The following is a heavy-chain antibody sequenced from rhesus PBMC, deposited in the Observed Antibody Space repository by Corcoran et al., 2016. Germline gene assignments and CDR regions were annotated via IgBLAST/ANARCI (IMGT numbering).Heavy chain of an antibody. CDR2: IGGTSGNT. D-gene: IGHD3-40*01. V-gene: IGHV4-165*02. Sequence: QVQLQESGPGLVKPSETLSLPCAVSGGSISGYYWSWIRQPPGKGLEWIGYIGGTSGNTDYNPSLKLRGTISPDTSKNQFSLKLNSVTAAYTAVCYCTKITFDGNSWYFDLWGPGTPITISS. CDR1: GGSISGYY. CDR3: TKITFDGNSWYFDL. J-gene: IGHJ2*01.